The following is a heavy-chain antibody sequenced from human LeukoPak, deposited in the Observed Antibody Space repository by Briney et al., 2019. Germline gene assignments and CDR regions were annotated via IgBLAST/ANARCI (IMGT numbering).Heavy chain of an antibody. J-gene: IGHJ3*02. CDR1: GGSISNYY. CDR3: ARHGKGVTYFYSLDN. D-gene: IGHD2/OR15-2a*01. V-gene: IGHV4-59*08. Sequence: SSETLSLTCTVSGGSISNYYWSWIRQPTGEGLEWIGYIYASGATNSNPSLKGRVTISVDQSKNQFSLKLSSVAAANTGVYYCARHGKGVTYFYSLDNWGQGTVVAVSS. CDR2: IYASGAT.